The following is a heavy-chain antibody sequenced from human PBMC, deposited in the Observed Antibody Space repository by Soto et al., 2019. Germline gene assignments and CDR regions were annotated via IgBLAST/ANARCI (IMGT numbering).Heavy chain of an antibody. CDR1: GFSVSSKY. CDR3: TRGDCHFNGDRYYGVLMDV. D-gene: IGHD2-8*01. Sequence: EVQLVESGGDLVQPGGSLRLSCAASGFSVSSKYMSWVRQAPGKGLERVSLIQNGGTTYYACSVKGRFTISRDYSENTLFLQMNILRAEDTAVYYCTRGDCHFNGDRYYGVLMDVWGKGTTVTVSA. V-gene: IGHV3-66*01. CDR2: IQNGGTT. J-gene: IGHJ6*04.